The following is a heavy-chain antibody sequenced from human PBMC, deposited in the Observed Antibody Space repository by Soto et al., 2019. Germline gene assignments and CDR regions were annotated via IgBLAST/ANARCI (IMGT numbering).Heavy chain of an antibody. Sequence: QVQVVQSGAEVKKPGSSVKVSCKVSGGIFTNNAISWVRQAPGQGLEWLGGVIPLFDTAYYAQIFRGRLRISADGATTPAYMELSGLTSADTAVYFCATGGHNDGSNFYHGMDVWGQGTTVTVS. CDR3: ATGGHNDGSNFYHGMDV. D-gene: IGHD3-10*01. CDR2: VIPLFDTA. CDR1: GGIFTNNA. V-gene: IGHV1-69*01. J-gene: IGHJ6*02.